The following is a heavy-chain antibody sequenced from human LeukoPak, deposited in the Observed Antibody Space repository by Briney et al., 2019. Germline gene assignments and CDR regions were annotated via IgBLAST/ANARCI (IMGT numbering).Heavy chain of an antibody. CDR1: GGTFSSYA. D-gene: IGHD2-2*01. Sequence: ASVKVSCKASGGTFSSYAISWVRQAPGQGLEWMGGIIPIFGTANYAQKFQGRVTITADESTSTAYMELSSLRSEDTAVYYCARVGSSTSCRSFDYWGQGTLVTVSS. V-gene: IGHV1-69*13. CDR2: IIPIFGTA. J-gene: IGHJ4*02. CDR3: ARVGSSTSCRSFDY.